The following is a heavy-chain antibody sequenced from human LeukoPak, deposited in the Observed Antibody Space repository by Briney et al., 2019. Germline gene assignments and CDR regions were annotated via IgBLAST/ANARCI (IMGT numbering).Heavy chain of an antibody. D-gene: IGHD3-22*01. CDR2: IYYSGST. V-gene: IGHV4-4*02. CDR3: AMDYYDSSGYYLNY. Sequence: SETLSLTCAVSGGSISSSNWWSWVRQPPGKGLEWIGYIYYSGSTNYNPSLKSRVTISVDTSKNQFSLKLSSVTAADTAVYYCAMDYYDSSGYYLNYWGQGTLVTVSS. CDR1: GGSISSSNW. J-gene: IGHJ4*02.